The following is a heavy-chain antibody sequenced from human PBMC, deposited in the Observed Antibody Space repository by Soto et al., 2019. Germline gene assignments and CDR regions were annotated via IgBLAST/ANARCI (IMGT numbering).Heavy chain of an antibody. CDR3: ARAPMVLSRSYFDS. D-gene: IGHD2-8*01. CDR1: GGSISNFY. V-gene: IGHV4-59*01. J-gene: IGHJ4*02. Sequence: SETLSLTCTVSGGSISNFYWSWIRQPPGKALEWIGYISYSGNTNYNPSLKSRVSISVDTSKNQLSLNRTSVTAADTAVYYCARAPMVLSRSYFDSWGQGTPVPV. CDR2: ISYSGNT.